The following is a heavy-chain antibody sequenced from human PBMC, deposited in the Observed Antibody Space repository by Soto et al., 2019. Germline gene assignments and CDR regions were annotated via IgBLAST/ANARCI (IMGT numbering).Heavy chain of an antibody. CDR2: IYYSGST. Sequence: QVQLQESGPGLVKPSQTLSLTCAVSGGSISSVGYSGGWTRQHPGKGLEWIGYIYYSGSTNYNPSLKSRVTLSVDTSKNQFSLKLSSVTAADTALYYCARGGDQFDYWGQGTLVTVSS. CDR3: ARGGDQFDY. D-gene: IGHD4-17*01. J-gene: IGHJ4*02. CDR1: GGSISSVGYS. V-gene: IGHV4-31*11.